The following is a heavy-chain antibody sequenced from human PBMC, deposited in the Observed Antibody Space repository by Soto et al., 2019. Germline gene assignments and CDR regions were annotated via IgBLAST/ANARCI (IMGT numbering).Heavy chain of an antibody. V-gene: IGHV3-48*03. CDR3: ARDPYGTPDGMDV. CDR2: ISSSGSTI. J-gene: IGHJ6*02. CDR1: GSSFRTHA. D-gene: IGHD1-1*01. Sequence: WGALRLSCAASGSSFRTHAMNCVRHSPGKGLEWVSYISSSGSTIYYADSVKGRFTISRDNAKNSLYLQMNSLRAEDTAVYYCARDPYGTPDGMDVWGQGTTVTVSS.